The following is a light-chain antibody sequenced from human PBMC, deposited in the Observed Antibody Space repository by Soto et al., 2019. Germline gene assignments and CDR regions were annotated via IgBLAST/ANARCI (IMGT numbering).Light chain of an antibody. CDR1: QGIDNH. CDR3: QKCKVAPFT. CDR2: AAS. V-gene: IGKV1-27*01. J-gene: IGKJ4*01. Sequence: DIQMTQSPSSLSASVGDRVTITCRASQGIDNHLAWYQQKPGKAPKLLIYAASTLQSGVPSRFTGSGSGTDFTLTISSLQPEGAATYYCQKCKVAPFTVGGGTKVDIK.